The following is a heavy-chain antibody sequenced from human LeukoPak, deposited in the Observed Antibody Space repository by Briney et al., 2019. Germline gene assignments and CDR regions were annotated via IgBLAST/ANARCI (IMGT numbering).Heavy chain of an antibody. CDR3: ARRAPLHGNSEVYFDY. J-gene: IGHJ4*02. D-gene: IGHD4-23*01. CDR1: GGSISSSSYY. V-gene: IGHV4-39*01. Sequence: SETLSLTCTVSGGSISSSSYYWGWIRQPPGKGLEWIGSFYYSGSTYYNPSLKSRVTISVDTSKNQFSLKLSSVTAADTAVYYCARRAPLHGNSEVYFDYWGQGTLVTVSS. CDR2: FYYSGST.